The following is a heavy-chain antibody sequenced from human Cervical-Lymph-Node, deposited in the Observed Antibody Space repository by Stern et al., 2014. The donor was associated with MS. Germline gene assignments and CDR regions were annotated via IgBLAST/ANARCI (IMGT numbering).Heavy chain of an antibody. D-gene: IGHD6-19*01. J-gene: IGHJ3*02. V-gene: IGHV1-2*04. Sequence: QVQLMQSGAEVKKPGASVKVSCKASGYTFTDYYMHWVRQAPGQGLEWMGWINPNSGGTNYVQKFQGWVTMTRDTSLSTAYMDLSRLRSDDTAVYYCARGRRSSGWSPPDAFDIWGQGTMVTVSS. CDR2: INPNSGGT. CDR1: GYTFTDYY. CDR3: ARGRRSSGWSPPDAFDI.